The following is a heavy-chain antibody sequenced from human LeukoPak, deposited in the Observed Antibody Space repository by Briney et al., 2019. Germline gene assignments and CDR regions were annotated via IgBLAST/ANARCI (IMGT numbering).Heavy chain of an antibody. CDR3: ARDRSLYYDSSGYNLDY. CDR2: IWYDGSNK. CDR1: GFTFSSYG. D-gene: IGHD3-22*01. V-gene: IGHV3-33*01. Sequence: PGGSLRLSCAAPGFTFSSYGMHWVRQAPGKGLEWVAVIWYDGSNKYYADSVKGRFTISRDNSKNTLYLPMNSMRVEDTAVYYCARDRSLYYDSSGYNLDYWGQGTLVTVSS. J-gene: IGHJ4*02.